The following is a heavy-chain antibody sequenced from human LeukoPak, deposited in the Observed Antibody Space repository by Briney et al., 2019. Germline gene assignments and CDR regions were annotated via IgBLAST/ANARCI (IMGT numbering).Heavy chain of an antibody. J-gene: IGHJ4*02. Sequence: SETLSLTCAVSGGSISSNSYYWGWIRQPPGKGLEWIGSIYYSGSTYYNPSLKSRVTISVDTSKNQFSLKLSSVTAADTAVYYCARGAYSGYDQPNPFDYWGQGTLVTVSS. CDR3: ARGAYSGYDQPNPFDY. CDR2: IYYSGST. CDR1: GGSISSNSYY. D-gene: IGHD5-12*01. V-gene: IGHV4-39*01.